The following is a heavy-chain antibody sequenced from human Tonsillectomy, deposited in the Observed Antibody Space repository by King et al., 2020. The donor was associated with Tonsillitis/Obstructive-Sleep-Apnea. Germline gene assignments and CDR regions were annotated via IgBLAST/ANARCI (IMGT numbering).Heavy chain of an antibody. J-gene: IGHJ6*03. V-gene: IGHV3-33*01. CDR3: ARDSGYCSSTSCPFLWVYYYYYMDV. CDR2: IWYDGSNK. D-gene: IGHD2-2*03. Sequence: VQLVESGGGVVQPGRSLRLSCAASGFTFSSYGMHWVRQAPGKGLEWVAVIWYDGSNKYYADSVKGRFTISRDNSKNTLYLQMNSLRAEDTAVYYCARDSGYCSSTSCPFLWVYYYYYMDVWGKGTTVTVSS. CDR1: GFTFSSYG.